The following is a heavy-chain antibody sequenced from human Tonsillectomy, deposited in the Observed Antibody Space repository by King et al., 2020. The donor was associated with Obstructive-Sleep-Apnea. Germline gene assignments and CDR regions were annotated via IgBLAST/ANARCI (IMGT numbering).Heavy chain of an antibody. D-gene: IGHD3-10*01. Sequence: VQLVESGGGVVQPGRSLRLSCAASGFTFSNYAMHWVRQAPGNGLEWVAFTSYDGGDKYYAESVKGRFTISRDNSKNTLYLQMSSLRADDTAVYYCARDRGYGSGSFYFDYWGQGTLVTVSS. CDR2: TSYDGGDK. J-gene: IGHJ4*02. CDR3: ARDRGYGSGSFYFDY. V-gene: IGHV3-30*04. CDR1: GFTFSNYA.